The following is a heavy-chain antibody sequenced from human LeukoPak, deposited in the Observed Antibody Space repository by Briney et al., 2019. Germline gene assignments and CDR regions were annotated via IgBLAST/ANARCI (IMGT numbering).Heavy chain of an antibody. J-gene: IGHJ4*02. Sequence: SETLSLTCTVSGGSIRSSYYYWGWIRQPPGKGLEWIGEINHSGSTNYNPSLKSRVTISVDTSKNQFSLKLSSVTAADTAVYYCARNHPDYWGQGTLVTVSS. V-gene: IGHV4-39*07. D-gene: IGHD1-14*01. CDR3: ARNHPDY. CDR2: INHSGST. CDR1: GGSIRSSYYY.